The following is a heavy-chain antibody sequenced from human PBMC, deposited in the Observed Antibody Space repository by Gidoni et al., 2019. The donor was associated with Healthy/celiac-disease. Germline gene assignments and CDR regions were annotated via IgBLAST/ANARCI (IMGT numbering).Heavy chain of an antibody. V-gene: IGHV3-49*03. D-gene: IGHD1-7*01. CDR1: GFTFGDYA. Sequence: EVQLVESGGGLVQPGRSLRLSCTASGFTFGDYAMSWFRQAPGKGLEWVGFIRSKAYGGTTEYAASVKGRFTISRDDSKSIAYLQMNSLKTEDTAVYYCTRERGYNWNYEKVLDYWGQGTLVTVSS. CDR3: TRERGYNWNYEKVLDY. CDR2: IRSKAYGGTT. J-gene: IGHJ4*02.